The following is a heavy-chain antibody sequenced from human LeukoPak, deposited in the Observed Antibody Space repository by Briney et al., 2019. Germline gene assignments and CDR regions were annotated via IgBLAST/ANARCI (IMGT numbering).Heavy chain of an antibody. J-gene: IGHJ6*03. CDR1: GGSISGFY. CDR3: ARGYSGYSYRTTNYYYYMDV. Sequence: SETLSLTCTVSGGSISGFYWSWIRQPPGKGLEWIGYIYTSGSTNYIPSLKSRVTISLDTSKNQFSLKLSSVTAADTAVYYCARGYSGYSYRTTNYYYYMDVWGKGTTVTVSS. CDR2: IYTSGST. V-gene: IGHV4-4*09. D-gene: IGHD5-12*01.